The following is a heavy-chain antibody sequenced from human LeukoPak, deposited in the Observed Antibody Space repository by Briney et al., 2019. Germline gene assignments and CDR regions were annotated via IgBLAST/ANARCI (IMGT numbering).Heavy chain of an antibody. CDR3: AKDRDFYDGNSFSPDAFDI. D-gene: IGHD2/OR15-2a*01. V-gene: IGHV3-21*01. Sequence: PGGSLRISRAASGFTLSSYAMNWVRQAPGKGLEWVSTISSSGSYIFYADSLRGRFTISRDDANNSLHLQMDSLRAEDTAVYYCAKDRDFYDGNSFSPDAFDIWGQGTMVTVSS. CDR1: GFTLSSYA. CDR2: ISSSGSYI. J-gene: IGHJ3*02.